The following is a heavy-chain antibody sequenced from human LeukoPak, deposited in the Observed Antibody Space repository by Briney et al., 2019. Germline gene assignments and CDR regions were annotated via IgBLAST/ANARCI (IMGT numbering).Heavy chain of an antibody. CDR1: GGSFSGYY. D-gene: IGHD3-3*01. CDR3: ARDRSYDFWSGYSTPDY. Sequence: PSETLSLTCAVYGGSFSGYYWSWIRQPPGKGLEWIGEINHSGSTNYNPSLKSRVTISVDTSKNQFSLKLSSVTAADTAVYYCARDRSYDFWSGYSTPDYWGQGTLVTVSS. J-gene: IGHJ4*02. V-gene: IGHV4-34*01. CDR2: INHSGST.